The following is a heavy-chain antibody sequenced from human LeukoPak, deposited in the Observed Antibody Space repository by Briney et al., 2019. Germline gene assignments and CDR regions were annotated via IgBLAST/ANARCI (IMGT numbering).Heavy chain of an antibody. Sequence: GGSLRLSCAASGFTVSSNYMSWVRQAPGKGLEWVSAISGSGGSTYYADSVKGRFTISRDNAKNSLYLQMNSLRAEDTAVYYCARDVFSLGSGRYVGGGFDIWGQGTMVTVSS. CDR3: ARDVFSLGSGRYVGGGFDI. J-gene: IGHJ3*02. CDR1: GFTVSSNY. D-gene: IGHD1-26*01. CDR2: ISGSGGST. V-gene: IGHV3-53*01.